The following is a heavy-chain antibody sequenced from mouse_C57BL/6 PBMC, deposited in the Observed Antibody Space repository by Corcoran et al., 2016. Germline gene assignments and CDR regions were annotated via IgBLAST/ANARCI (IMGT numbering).Heavy chain of an antibody. D-gene: IGHD2-3*01. CDR1: GYTFTDYY. Sequence: QVQLKQSGAELVRPGASVKLSCKASGYTFTDYYINWVKQRPGQGLEWIARIYPGSGNTYYNEKFKGKATLTAEKSSSTAYMQLSSLTSEDSAVYFCVRRGSDGYYFDYWGQGTTLTVSS. J-gene: IGHJ2*01. V-gene: IGHV1-76*01. CDR3: VRRGSDGYYFDY. CDR2: IYPGSGNT.